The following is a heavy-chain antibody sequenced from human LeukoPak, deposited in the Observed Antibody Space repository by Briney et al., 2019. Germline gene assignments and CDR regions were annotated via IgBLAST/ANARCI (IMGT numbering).Heavy chain of an antibody. CDR2: LDESGRP. Sequence: SETLSLTCSVSGGSIRSGDHHWAWVRQPPGKGLEFIGSLDESGRPYYNRPLKSRVSISGDTSGKQFSLNLTSVTAADTAVYFCARDLGGYPFFMDVWGRGTTVIVSS. CDR3: ARDLGGYPFFMDV. J-gene: IGHJ6*03. D-gene: IGHD2-15*01. CDR1: GGSIRSGDHH. V-gene: IGHV4-39*07.